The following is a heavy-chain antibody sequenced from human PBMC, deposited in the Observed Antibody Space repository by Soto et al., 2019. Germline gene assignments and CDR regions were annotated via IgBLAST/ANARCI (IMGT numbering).Heavy chain of an antibody. Sequence: QITLKESGPPLVKPTQTLTLTCTFSGFSLTTRGVGVGWIRQPPGKALECLALIYWDDDKRYSPSLQSRLSITKDTSKNQVVLTMTNVDPVDTATYYCAHIPNYYQYDWFDPWGQGTLVSVPS. CDR1: GFSLTTRGVG. CDR3: AHIPNYYQYDWFDP. V-gene: IGHV2-5*02. J-gene: IGHJ5*02. CDR2: IYWDDDK. D-gene: IGHD3-16*01.